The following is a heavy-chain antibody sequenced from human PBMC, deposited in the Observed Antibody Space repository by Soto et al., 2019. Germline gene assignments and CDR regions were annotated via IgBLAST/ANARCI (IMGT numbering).Heavy chain of an antibody. V-gene: IGHV3-33*01. CDR2: IWFDGSNK. D-gene: IGHD1-26*01. CDR3: AREVTLFVGAIKTNYFDY. Sequence: QVQLVESGGGVVQPGRSLRLSCAASGFTFSTYGMHWVRQAPGKGLEWVALIWFDGSNKYYADSVEGRFTISRDNPKNTLYLQLNSLRAEDTAVYYCAREVTLFVGAIKTNYFDYWGQGTLVTVSS. CDR1: GFTFSTYG. J-gene: IGHJ4*02.